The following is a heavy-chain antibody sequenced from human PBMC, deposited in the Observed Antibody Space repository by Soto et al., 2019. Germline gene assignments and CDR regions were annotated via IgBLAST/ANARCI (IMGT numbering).Heavy chain of an antibody. J-gene: IGHJ4*02. CDR2: IYYSGST. D-gene: IGHD2-15*01. V-gene: IGHV4-59*01. Sequence: SETLSLTCTVSGGSISSYYWSWIRQPPGKEQEKIGYIYYSGSTNYNPSLKSRVTISVDTSKNQFSLKLSSVTAADTAVYYCARGRDDCSGGSCYFRSFDYWGQGTLVTVS. CDR1: GGSISSYY. CDR3: ARGRDDCSGGSCYFRSFDY.